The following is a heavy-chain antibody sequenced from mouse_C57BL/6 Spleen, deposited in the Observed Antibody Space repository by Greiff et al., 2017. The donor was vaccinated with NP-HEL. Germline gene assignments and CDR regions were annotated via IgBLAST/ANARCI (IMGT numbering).Heavy chain of an antibody. D-gene: IGHD4-1*01. CDR1: GFSLTSYG. CDR2: IWGVGST. V-gene: IGHV2-6*01. CDR3: ARRTGYYAMDY. Sequence: QVQLKESGPGLVAPSQCLSISCTVSGFSLTSYGVDWVRQSPGKGLEWLGVIWGVGSTNYNSALKSRLSIIKDNPKSQVFLKMSSLQTDDTAMYYCARRTGYYAMDYCGQGTSVTVSS. J-gene: IGHJ4*01.